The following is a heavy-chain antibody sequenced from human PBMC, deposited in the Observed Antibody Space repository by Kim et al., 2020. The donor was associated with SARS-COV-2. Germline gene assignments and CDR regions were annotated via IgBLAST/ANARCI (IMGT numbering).Heavy chain of an antibody. Sequence: GGSLRLSCAASGFTFSSYGMHWVRQAPGKGLEWVAVIWYDGSKKYYVDPVKGRFTISRDDSKNTLYLQMNSLRSEDTAVYYCANGGSSSSWAHLYWGQGT. D-gene: IGHD2-2*01. CDR2: IWYDGSKK. V-gene: IGHV3-33*06. CDR1: GFTFSSYG. J-gene: IGHJ4*02. CDR3: ANGGSSSSWAHLY.